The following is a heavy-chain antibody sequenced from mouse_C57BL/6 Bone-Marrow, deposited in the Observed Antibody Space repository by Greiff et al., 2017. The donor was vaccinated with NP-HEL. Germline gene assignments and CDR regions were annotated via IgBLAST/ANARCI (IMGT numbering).Heavy chain of an antibody. Sequence: QVQLKESGAELVRPGASVKLSCKASGYTFTDYYINWVKQRPGQGLEWIARIYPGSGNTYYNEKFKGKATLTAEKSSSTAYMQLSSLTSEDSAVYFCARRARLCYAMDYWGQGTSVTVSS. D-gene: IGHD6-1*01. V-gene: IGHV1-76*01. CDR3: ARRARLCYAMDY. CDR2: IYPGSGNT. CDR1: GYTFTDYY. J-gene: IGHJ4*01.